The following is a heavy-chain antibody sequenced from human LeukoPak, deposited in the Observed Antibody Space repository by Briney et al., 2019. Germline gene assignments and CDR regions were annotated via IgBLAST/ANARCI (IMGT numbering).Heavy chain of an antibody. Sequence: SETLSLTCAVYGGSFSGYYWSWIRQPPGKGLEWIGSIYYSGSTYYNPSLESRVTISLDTSKNQFSLKLTSVTAADTAVYYCAFNPMTTVTSYYFDYWGQGTLVTVSS. CDR1: GGSFSGYY. V-gene: IGHV4-34*01. D-gene: IGHD4-17*01. J-gene: IGHJ4*02. CDR2: IYYSGST. CDR3: AFNPMTTVTSYYFDY.